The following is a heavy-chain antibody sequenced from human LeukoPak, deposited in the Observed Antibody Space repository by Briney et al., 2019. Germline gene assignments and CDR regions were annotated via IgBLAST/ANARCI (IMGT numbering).Heavy chain of an antibody. CDR2: IYYSGST. CDR3: ASRFRGVINY. V-gene: IGHV4-59*01. D-gene: IGHD3-10*01. J-gene: IGHJ4*02. Sequence: KPSETLSLTCTVSGGSISSYYWSWIRQPPGKGLEWIGYIYYSGSTNYNPSLKSRVTISVDTSKNQFSLKLSSVTAADTAVYYCASRFRGVINYWGQGTLVTVSS. CDR1: GGSISSYY.